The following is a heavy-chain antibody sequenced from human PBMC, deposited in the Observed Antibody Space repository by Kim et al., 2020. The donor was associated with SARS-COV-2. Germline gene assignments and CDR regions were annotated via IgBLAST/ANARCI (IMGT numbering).Heavy chain of an antibody. CDR2: MNPNSGNT. V-gene: IGHV1-8*01. Sequence: ASVKVSCKASGYTFTSYDINWVRQATGQGLEWMGWMNPNSGNTGYAQKFQGRVTMTRNTSISTAYMELSSLRSEDTAVYYCARGRELRYFDWLLNNWFDPWGQGTLVTVSS. CDR3: ARGRELRYFDWLLNNWFDP. CDR1: GYTFTSYD. D-gene: IGHD3-9*01. J-gene: IGHJ5*02.